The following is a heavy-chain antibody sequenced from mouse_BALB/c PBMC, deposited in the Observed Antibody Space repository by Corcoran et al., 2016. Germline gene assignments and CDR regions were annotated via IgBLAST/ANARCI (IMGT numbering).Heavy chain of an antibody. CDR3: AREPRAMDY. CDR2: INTYTGGP. V-gene: IGHV9-3-1*01. CDR1: GYTFTNYG. J-gene: IGHJ4*01. Sequence: QIQLVQSGPELKKPGETVKISCKASGYTFTNYGMNWVKQAPGKGLKWMGWINTYTGGPTYADDFKGRFAFSLETSASPAYLQSNNLKNGDPATDVCAREPRAMDYWGQGTSVTVSS.